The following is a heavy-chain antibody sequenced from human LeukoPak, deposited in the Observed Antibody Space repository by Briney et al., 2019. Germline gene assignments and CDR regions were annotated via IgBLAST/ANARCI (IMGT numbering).Heavy chain of an antibody. D-gene: IGHD2-2*01. J-gene: IGHJ6*03. Sequence: GASVKVSCKASGYTFTSYGISWVRQAPGQGLEWMGWITAYNGNTNNEQKLQGRVTMTTDTSTSTAYMELRSLRSDDTAVYYCARDRDIVVVPAATDRKYYYYYMDVWGKGTTDTVSS. V-gene: IGHV1-18*01. CDR2: ITAYNGNT. CDR3: ARDRDIVVVPAATDRKYYYYYMDV. CDR1: GYTFTSYG.